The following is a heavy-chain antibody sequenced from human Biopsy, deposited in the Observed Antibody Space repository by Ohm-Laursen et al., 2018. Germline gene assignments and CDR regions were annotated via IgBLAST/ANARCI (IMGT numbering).Heavy chain of an antibody. V-gene: IGHV3-11*01. CDR2: LSSRGSNI. Sequence: SLRLSCTASGFTFSDYYMSWIRQAPRKGLEWISYLSSRGSNIYYADSVKGRFTVSRDNANNSLFLQMNSLRAEDTAVYYCARFPDFWSGYYVDSWGQGTLVTVSS. CDR3: ARFPDFWSGYYVDS. D-gene: IGHD3-3*01. J-gene: IGHJ4*02. CDR1: GFTFSDYY.